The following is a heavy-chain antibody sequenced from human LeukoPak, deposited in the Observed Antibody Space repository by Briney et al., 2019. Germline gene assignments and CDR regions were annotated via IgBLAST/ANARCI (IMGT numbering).Heavy chain of an antibody. D-gene: IGHD6-13*01. CDR3: ASGVGAAAGTPRNFDY. CDR2: INHSGST. CDR1: GGSFSGYY. Sequence: SETLSLTCAVYGGSFSGYYWSWIRQPPGKGLEWIGEINHSGSTNYNPSLKSRVTISVDTSKNQFSLKLSSVTAADTAVYYCASGVGAAAGTPRNFDYRGQGTLVTVSS. V-gene: IGHV4-34*01. J-gene: IGHJ4*02.